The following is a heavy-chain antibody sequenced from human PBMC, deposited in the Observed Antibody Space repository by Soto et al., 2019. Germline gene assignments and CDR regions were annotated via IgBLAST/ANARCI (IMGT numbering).Heavy chain of an antibody. CDR2: ISSTTNYI. V-gene: IGHV3-21*01. Sequence: SWWSLRLSCSASVFTCTRYSMNWFRQAPGKGLEWVSSISSTTNYIYYADSMKGRFTVSRDNAKNSVYLEMNSLSAEDTALYYCARESEDLTSNFDYWGQGTLVTVSS. J-gene: IGHJ4*02. CDR3: ARESEDLTSNFDY. CDR1: VFTCTRYS.